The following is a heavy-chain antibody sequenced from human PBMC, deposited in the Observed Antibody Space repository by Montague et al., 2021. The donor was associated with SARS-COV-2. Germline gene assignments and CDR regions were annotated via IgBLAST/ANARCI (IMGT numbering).Heavy chain of an antibody. D-gene: IGHD3-10*01. CDR3: ARLVWFGGLSSENWFDP. CDR2: INHSGST. Sequence: SQTLSLICGVYGGSFSVYYWSWIRQPPGKGLQWIGVINHSGSTNYNSSLNSRGTISLDTSKNQFSLKLNSVTAADTAVYYCARLVWFGGLSSENWFDPWGQGTLVTVSS. J-gene: IGHJ5*02. CDR1: GGSFSVYY. V-gene: IGHV4-34*01.